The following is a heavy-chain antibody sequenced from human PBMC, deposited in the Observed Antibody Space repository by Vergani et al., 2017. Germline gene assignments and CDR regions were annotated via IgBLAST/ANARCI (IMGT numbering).Heavy chain of an antibody. Sequence: QVQLQESGPGLVKPSETLSLTCTVSGGSISSYYWSWIRQPPGKGLEWIGYIYYSGSTNYNPSPKSRVTISVDTSKNQFSLKLSSVTAADTAVYYCAREGSGPRGTDAFDIWGQGTMVTVSS. CDR3: AREGSGPRGTDAFDI. V-gene: IGHV4-59*01. J-gene: IGHJ3*02. CDR1: GGSISSYY. D-gene: IGHD3-10*01. CDR2: IYYSGST.